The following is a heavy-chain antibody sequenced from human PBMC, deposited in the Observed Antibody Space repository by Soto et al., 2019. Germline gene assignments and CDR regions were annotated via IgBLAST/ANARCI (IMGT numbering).Heavy chain of an antibody. CDR1: GYTFTGYY. Sequence: GASVKVSCQASGYTFTGYYMHWVRQAPGQGLEWMGWINPNSGGTNYAQKFQGWVTMTRDTSISTAYMELSRLRSDDTAVYYCARTSVSYYYGMDVWGQGTTVTVSS. V-gene: IGHV1-2*04. J-gene: IGHJ6*02. CDR2: INPNSGGT. CDR3: ARTSVSYYYGMDV.